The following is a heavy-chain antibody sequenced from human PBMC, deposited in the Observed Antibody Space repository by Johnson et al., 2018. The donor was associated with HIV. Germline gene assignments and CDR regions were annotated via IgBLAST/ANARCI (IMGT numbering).Heavy chain of an antibody. V-gene: IGHV3-30*04. Sequence: QVQLVESGGGVVQPGMSLRLSCAASGFTFRSYAMHWVRQAPGKGLEWVAVISYAGKSTYYADSVKGRFTISRDNSKNTLYLQMNSLRAEDTAGYYCAPLGDAFDIWGQGTMVTVSS. J-gene: IGHJ3*02. CDR1: GFTFRSYA. D-gene: IGHD7-27*01. CDR2: ISYAGKST. CDR3: APLGDAFDI.